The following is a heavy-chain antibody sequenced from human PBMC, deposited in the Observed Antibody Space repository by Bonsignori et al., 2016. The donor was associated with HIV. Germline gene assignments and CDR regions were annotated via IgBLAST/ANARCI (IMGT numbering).Heavy chain of an antibody. V-gene: IGHV3-48*03. CDR2: ISDSGSII. J-gene: IGHJ4*02. CDR3: ARGFNYDHIWGSNLVGSYFDS. D-gene: IGHD3-16*02. Sequence: WIRQPPGKGLEWVSYISDSGSIIHYADSVEGRFTISRDNAKNSLYLQMSSLRAEDTALYYCARGFNYDHIWGSNLVGSYFDSWGQGTLVTVSS.